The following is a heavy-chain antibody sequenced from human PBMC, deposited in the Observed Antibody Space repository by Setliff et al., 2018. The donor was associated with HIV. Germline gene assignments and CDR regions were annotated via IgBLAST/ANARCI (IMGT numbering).Heavy chain of an antibody. CDR1: GGSISSYY. Sequence: SETLSLTCTVSGGSISSYYWSWIRQPPGKGLEWIGYIYYSGSTNYNPSLKSRVTISVDTSKNQFSLKLSSVTAADTAVYYCARGVRAHRPFDYWGQGTLVTVSS. CDR2: IYYSGST. V-gene: IGHV4-59*01. CDR3: ARGVRAHRPFDY. J-gene: IGHJ4*02.